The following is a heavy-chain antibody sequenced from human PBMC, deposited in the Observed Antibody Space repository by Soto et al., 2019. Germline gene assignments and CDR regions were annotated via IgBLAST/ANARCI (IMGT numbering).Heavy chain of an antibody. CDR1: GGTFSSYT. CDR2: IIPILGIA. V-gene: IGHV1-69*02. J-gene: IGHJ4*02. CDR3: ARGPRVDYFDY. D-gene: IGHD3-3*01. Sequence: ASVKVSCKASGGTFSSYTISWVRQAPGQGLEWMGRIIPILGIANYAQKFQGRVTITADKSTSTAYMELSSLRSEDTAVYYCARGPRVDYFDYWGQGTLVTVSS.